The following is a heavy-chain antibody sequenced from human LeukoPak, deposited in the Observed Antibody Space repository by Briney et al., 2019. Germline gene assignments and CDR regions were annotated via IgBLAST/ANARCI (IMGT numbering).Heavy chain of an antibody. Sequence: ASVKVSCKASGGTFSSYAISWVRQAPGQGLEWMGWINPNSGGTNYAQKFQGRVTMTRDTSISTAYMELSRLRSDDTAVYYCARDGSSGYYYVGWFDPWGQGTLVTVSS. V-gene: IGHV1-2*02. CDR3: ARDGSSGYYYVGWFDP. J-gene: IGHJ5*02. CDR2: INPNSGGT. CDR1: GGTFSSYA. D-gene: IGHD3-22*01.